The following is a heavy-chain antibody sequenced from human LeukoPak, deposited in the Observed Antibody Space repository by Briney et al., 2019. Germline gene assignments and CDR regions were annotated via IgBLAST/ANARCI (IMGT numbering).Heavy chain of an antibody. Sequence: SETLSFTCTVSGGSISSGGYYWSWIRQYPGQGLEWIGYIYYSGSTYYNPSLKSRVTISVDTSKNQFSLKLSSVTAADTAVYYCARTNYGGYLFDYWGQGALVTVSS. CDR1: GGSISSGGYY. J-gene: IGHJ4*02. D-gene: IGHD5-12*01. V-gene: IGHV4-31*03. CDR2: IYYSGST. CDR3: ARTNYGGYLFDY.